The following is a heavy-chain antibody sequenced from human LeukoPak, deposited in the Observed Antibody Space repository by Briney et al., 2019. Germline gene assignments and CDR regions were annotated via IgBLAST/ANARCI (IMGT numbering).Heavy chain of an antibody. CDR2: IKPDGSVK. Sequence: QPGGSLRLSCVASGITFSSSWMSWVREAPGKGLEWVANIKPDGSVKYYADSVKGRFTISRDNAENSLYLQMNSLRTEDTAVYYCARVDHYYGSGSYYKEDYYYYGMDVWGQGTTVTVSS. J-gene: IGHJ6*02. V-gene: IGHV3-7*03. D-gene: IGHD3-10*01. CDR3: ARVDHYYGSGSYYKEDYYYYGMDV. CDR1: GITFSSSW.